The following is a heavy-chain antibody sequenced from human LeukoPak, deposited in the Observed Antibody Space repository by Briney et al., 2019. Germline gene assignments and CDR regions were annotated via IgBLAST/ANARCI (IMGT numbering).Heavy chain of an antibody. V-gene: IGHV1-8*02. D-gene: IGHD3-10*01. CDR2: MNPNSGNT. CDR3: ATSRGLRGVDY. Sequence: GASVKVSCKASGYTFTSYDINWVRQATGQGLEWMGWMNPNSGNTGYAQKFQGRVTMTEDTSTDTAYMELSSLRSEDTAVYYCATSRGLRGVDYWGQGTLVTVSS. CDR1: GYTFTSYD. J-gene: IGHJ4*02.